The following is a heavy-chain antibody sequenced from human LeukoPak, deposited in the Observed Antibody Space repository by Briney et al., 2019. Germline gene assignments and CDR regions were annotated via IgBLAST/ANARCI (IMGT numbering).Heavy chain of an antibody. CDR2: ISGSGGST. CDR3: AKVGQTIAVAATWFDP. Sequence: GGSLRFSGAASGFTFSSYAMSWVRQAPGKGLEWVSAISGSGGSTYYADSVKGRFTISRDNSKNTLYLQMNSLRAEDTAVYYCAKVGQTIAVAATWFDPWGQGTLVTVSS. CDR1: GFTFSSYA. J-gene: IGHJ5*02. D-gene: IGHD6-19*01. V-gene: IGHV3-23*01.